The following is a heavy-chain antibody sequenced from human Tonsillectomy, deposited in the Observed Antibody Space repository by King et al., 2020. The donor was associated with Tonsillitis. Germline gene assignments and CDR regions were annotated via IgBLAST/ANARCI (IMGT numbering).Heavy chain of an antibody. Sequence: VQLVQSGAEVKKPGSSVKVSCQASGGTFTSHAISWVRQAPGQGLAWMGRIIPIVVAANYAQRFQGRVTITADKSTSTAYMELSSLRSEDTAVYYCATGRSSSGWYLDYWGQGSLVTVSS. J-gene: IGHJ4*02. D-gene: IGHD6-19*01. V-gene: IGHV1-69*04. CDR1: GGTFTSHA. CDR3: ATGRSSSGWYLDY. CDR2: IIPIVVAA.